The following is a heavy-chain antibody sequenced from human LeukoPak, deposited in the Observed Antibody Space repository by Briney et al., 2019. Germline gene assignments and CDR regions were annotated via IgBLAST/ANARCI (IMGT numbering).Heavy chain of an antibody. CDR3: ARGRAPNIASAGLGY. J-gene: IGHJ4*02. V-gene: IGHV4-34*01. Sequence: KPSETLSLTCAVYGGSFSGYYWSWICQPPGKGVEWRGEINHSGSTNYNPSLKSRVTISVDTSKNQFSLKLSSVTAADTAVYYCARGRAPNIASAGLGYWGQGTLVTVSS. D-gene: IGHD6-13*01. CDR1: GGSFSGYY. CDR2: INHSGST.